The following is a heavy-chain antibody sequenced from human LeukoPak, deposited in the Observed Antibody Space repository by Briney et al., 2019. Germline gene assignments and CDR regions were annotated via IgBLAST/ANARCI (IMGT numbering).Heavy chain of an antibody. Sequence: PSQTLSPTCTVSGGSISSGGYYWSWIRQHPGKGLEWIGCIYYSGTTYYNPSLKSRVAISVDTSKNQFSLKLSSVTAADTAVYYCARTGTVVVPAAIWGQGTLVTVSS. D-gene: IGHD2-2*02. V-gene: IGHV4-31*03. CDR3: ARTGTVVVPAAI. J-gene: IGHJ4*02. CDR1: GGSISSGGYY. CDR2: IYYSGTT.